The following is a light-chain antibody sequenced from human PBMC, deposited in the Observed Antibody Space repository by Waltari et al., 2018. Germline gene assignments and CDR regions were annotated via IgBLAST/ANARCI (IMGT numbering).Light chain of an antibody. CDR2: KDS. V-gene: IGLV3-27*01. CDR1: VLAKRY. Sequence: SSELTQPSSVSVSPGQTARITCSGDVLAKRYARGFQQKPGQAPVLVIYKDSERPSGIPGRFSGSTSGTTVTLTIGGAQVEDDADYYCFSGADNNLWVCGGGTKLTVL. J-gene: IGLJ3*02. CDR3: FSGADNNLWV.